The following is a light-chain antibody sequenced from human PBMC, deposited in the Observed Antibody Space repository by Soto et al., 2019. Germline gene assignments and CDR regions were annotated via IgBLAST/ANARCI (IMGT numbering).Light chain of an antibody. J-gene: IGKJ4*01. V-gene: IGKV1-12*01. CDR3: QPANSFPLT. CDR1: QDVSSW. CDR2: SAS. Sequence: DLQVTQSPSSVSASVGDRVTITCRTSQDVSSWLAWYQQKPGKAPELLIYSASTLQTGVPSRFSGSGSGTDFTLTISSLQPEDVATYYCQPANSFPLTFGGGTKVEIK.